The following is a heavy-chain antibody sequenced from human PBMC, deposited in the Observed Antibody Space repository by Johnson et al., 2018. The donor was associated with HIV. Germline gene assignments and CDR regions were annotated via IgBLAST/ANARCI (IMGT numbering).Heavy chain of an antibody. CDR3: ARDRGYWDAFDI. V-gene: IGHV3-13*01. CDR1: GFTFSSYD. J-gene: IGHJ3*02. Sequence: VQLVESGGGLVQPGGSLRLSCAASGFTFSSYDMHWVRQATGKGLEWVSAIGTAGDTYYPDSVKGRFSISRDNAKHSLYLQMNSLRAEDTAVYYCARDRGYWDAFDIWGQGTMVTVSS. D-gene: IGHD3-22*01. CDR2: IGTAGDT.